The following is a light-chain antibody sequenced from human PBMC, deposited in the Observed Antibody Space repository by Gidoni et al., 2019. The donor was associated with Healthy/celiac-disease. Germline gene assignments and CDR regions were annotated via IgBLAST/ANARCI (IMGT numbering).Light chain of an antibody. Sequence: DIVMTQSPLSLPVTPGEPASISCRSSQSLLHSNGYNYLDWYLQKPGQSPQLLIYLGSNRASGVPDRFSGSGSGTDFTLKISRVEAEDVGVYYCMQALQTPITFGQGTHNWRLN. CDR1: QSLLHSNGYNY. V-gene: IGKV2-28*01. CDR2: LGS. CDR3: MQALQTPIT. J-gene: IGKJ5*01.